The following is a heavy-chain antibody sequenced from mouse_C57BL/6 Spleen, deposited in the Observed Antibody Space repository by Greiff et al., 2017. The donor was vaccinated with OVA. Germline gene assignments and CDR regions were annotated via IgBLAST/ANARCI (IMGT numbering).Heavy chain of an antibody. CDR3: AREGYYGSSHFDY. J-gene: IGHJ2*01. V-gene: IGHV3-5*01. Sequence: EVQLVESGPGLVKPSQTVFLTCTVTGISITTGNYRWSWIRQFPGNKLEWIGYIYYSGTNTYNPSLTSRTTITRDTPKNQFFLEMNSLTAEDTATYYCAREGYYGSSHFDYWGQGTTLTVSS. CDR1: GISITTGNYR. CDR2: IYYSGTN. D-gene: IGHD1-1*01.